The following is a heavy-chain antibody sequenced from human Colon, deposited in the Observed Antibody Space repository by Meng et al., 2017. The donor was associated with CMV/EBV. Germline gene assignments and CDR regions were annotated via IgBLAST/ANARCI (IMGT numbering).Heavy chain of an antibody. J-gene: IGHJ3*02. CDR1: GFSFSDHY. CDR3: TRGYSGVAIYAFDI. CDR2: TGNKADSYTT. V-gene: IGHV3-72*01. D-gene: IGHD1-26*01. Sequence: GESLKISCAASGFSFSDHYIDWVRQAPGKGLEWVGRTGNKADSYTTEYAASVKGRFTISRDDSKNSLHLQMNSLKTEDTAVYYCTRGYSGVAIYAFDIWGQGTTVTVSS.